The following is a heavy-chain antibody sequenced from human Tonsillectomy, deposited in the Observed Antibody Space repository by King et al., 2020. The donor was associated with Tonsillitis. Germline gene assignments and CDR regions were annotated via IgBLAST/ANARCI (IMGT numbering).Heavy chain of an antibody. V-gene: IGHV3-7*04. CDR3: AGGEVRGPSDY. J-gene: IGHJ4*02. D-gene: IGHD3-10*01. CDR1: GVTFSSYW. Sequence: VQLVESGGGLVQPGGSLRLSCAASGVTFSSYWMSWVRQAPGKGLEWVANIKQDGSENYYVDSVKGRFTISRDNAKNSLYLQMNSLRAEDTAVYYCAGGEVRGPSDYWGQGTLVTVSS. CDR2: IKQDGSEN.